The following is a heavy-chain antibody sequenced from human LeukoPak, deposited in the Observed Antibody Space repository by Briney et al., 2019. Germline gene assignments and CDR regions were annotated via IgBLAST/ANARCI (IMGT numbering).Heavy chain of an antibody. D-gene: IGHD2-2*01. V-gene: IGHV4-59*01. CDR1: GGSISSYY. J-gene: IGHJ6*03. CDR3: ARVVPAAQDPYYYYMDV. Sequence: SETLSLTCTVSGGSISSYYWSWIRQPPGQGQERIGYIYYSGSTNYNPSLKRRVTISVDTSKNQFSLKLSSVTAADTAVYYCARVVPAAQDPYYYYMDVWGKGTTVTVSS. CDR2: IYYSGST.